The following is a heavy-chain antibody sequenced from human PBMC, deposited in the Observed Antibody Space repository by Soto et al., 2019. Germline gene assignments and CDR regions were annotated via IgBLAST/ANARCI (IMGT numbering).Heavy chain of an antibody. J-gene: IGHJ4*02. V-gene: IGHV5-10-1*04. Sequence: GESLKISCKCSGYSFTSYWISWVRQMPGKGLEWMGRIDPSDSYTNYSPSFQGQVTISADKSISTAYLQWSSLKASDTAMYYCARLSRYSNSWEGYFDYWGQGILVTVSS. D-gene: IGHD6-13*01. CDR3: ARLSRYSNSWEGYFDY. CDR2: IDPSDSYT. CDR1: GYSFTSYW.